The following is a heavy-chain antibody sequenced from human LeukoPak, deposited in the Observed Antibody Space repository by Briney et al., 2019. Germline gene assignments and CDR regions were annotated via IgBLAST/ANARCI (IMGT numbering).Heavy chain of an antibody. D-gene: IGHD2-21*02. V-gene: IGHV3-7*01. J-gene: IGHJ3*02. CDR3: ARDLDTYVVLTAYDTFDI. CDR1: GFTFSNYW. CDR2: IKPSGSEK. Sequence: GGSLRLSCEGSGFTFSNYWMTWVRQAPEKGLEWVANIKPSGSEKHYADSVEGRSTISRDNAKNSLYLQMNSLRAEDTAVYYCARDLDTYVVLTAYDTFDIWGQGTMVTVSS.